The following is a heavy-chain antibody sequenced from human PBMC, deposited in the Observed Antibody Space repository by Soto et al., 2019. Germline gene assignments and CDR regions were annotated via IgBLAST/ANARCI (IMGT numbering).Heavy chain of an antibody. J-gene: IGHJ4*02. Sequence: GESLKISCKGSGYSFTSYWISWVRQMPGKGLEWMGRIDPSDSYTNYSPSFQGHVTISADKSISTAYLQWSSLKASDTAMYYCASGGPQQLGSFDYWGQGTLVTVSS. D-gene: IGHD6-13*01. CDR1: GYSFTSYW. CDR3: ASGGPQQLGSFDY. CDR2: IDPSDSYT. V-gene: IGHV5-10-1*01.